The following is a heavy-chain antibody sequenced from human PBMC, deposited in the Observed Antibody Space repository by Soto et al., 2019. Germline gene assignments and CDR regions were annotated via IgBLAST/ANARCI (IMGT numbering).Heavy chain of an antibody. D-gene: IGHD6-6*01. CDR2: IKQDGSEK. J-gene: IGHJ6*02. CDR1: GFTFSSYW. Sequence: EVQLVESGGGLVQPGGSLRLSCAASGFTFSSYWMSWVRQAPGKGLEWVANIKQDGSEKYYVDSVKGRFTISRDNAKNSLYLQMNSPRAEDTAVYYCASAEPKYSSSPDYGMDVWGQGTTVTVSS. CDR3: ASAEPKYSSSPDYGMDV. V-gene: IGHV3-7*05.